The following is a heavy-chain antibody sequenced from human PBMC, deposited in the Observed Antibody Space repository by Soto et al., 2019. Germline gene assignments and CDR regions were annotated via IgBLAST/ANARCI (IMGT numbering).Heavy chain of an antibody. CDR3: ARAHSGSNRGGPSFED. CDR1: CGSISSGIYS. Sequence: SETLSLTCAVSCGSISSGIYSWSWIRQPPGKGLEWIGYIYHSVSTYYNPSLKTRVTISVDRSKNQFSLKLSSVTAADTAVYYCARAHSGSNRGGPSFEDWGQGTLVTVSS. CDR2: IYHSVST. J-gene: IGHJ4*02. V-gene: IGHV4-30-2*01. D-gene: IGHD1-26*01.